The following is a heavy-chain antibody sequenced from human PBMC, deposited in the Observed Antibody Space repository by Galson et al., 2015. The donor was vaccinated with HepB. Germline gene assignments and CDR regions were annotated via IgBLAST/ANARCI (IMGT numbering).Heavy chain of an antibody. J-gene: IGHJ4*02. CDR1: GFTFSSYA. CDR3: AKGTKGGTVDY. V-gene: IGHV3-23*01. CDR2: ISGSGSST. D-gene: IGHD3-16*01. Sequence: SLRLSCAASGFTFSSYAMSWVRQAPGKGLEWVSTISGSGSSTYYADSVKGRSTISGDNSKNTLYLQMNSLRADDTAVYYCAKGTKGGTVDYWGQGTLVTVSS.